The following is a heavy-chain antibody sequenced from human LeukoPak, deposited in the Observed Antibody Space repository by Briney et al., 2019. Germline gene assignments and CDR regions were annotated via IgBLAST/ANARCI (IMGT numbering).Heavy chain of an antibody. V-gene: IGHV4-39*01. CDR2: IYYSGST. J-gene: IGHJ4*02. CDR3: AQTITSYYFDY. CDR1: GGSISSSSYY. Sequence: PSETLSLTCTDSGGSISSSSYYWGWIRQPPGKGLEWIGSIYYSGSTYYNPSLKSRVTISVDTSKNQFSLKLSSVTAADTAVYYCAQTITSYYFDYWGQGTLVTVSS. D-gene: IGHD3-10*01.